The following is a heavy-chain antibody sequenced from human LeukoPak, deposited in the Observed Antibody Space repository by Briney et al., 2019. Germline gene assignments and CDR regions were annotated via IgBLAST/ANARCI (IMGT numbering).Heavy chain of an antibody. CDR2: IYTSGST. Sequence: SETLSLTCTVSGGSISSYYWSWIRQPAGKGLEWIGRIYTSGSTNYNPSLKSRVTMSEDTSKNQFSLKLSSVTAADTAVYYCARGSEYCSSTSCYTRGDYYYYMDVWGKGTTVTVSS. J-gene: IGHJ6*03. CDR3: ARGSEYCSSTSCYTRGDYYYYMDV. CDR1: GGSISSYY. V-gene: IGHV4-4*07. D-gene: IGHD2-2*02.